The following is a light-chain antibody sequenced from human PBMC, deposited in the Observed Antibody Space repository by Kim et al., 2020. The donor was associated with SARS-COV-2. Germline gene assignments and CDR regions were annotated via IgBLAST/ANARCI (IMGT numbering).Light chain of an antibody. CDR2: EDN. J-gene: IGLJ3*02. CDR1: SGSIASNY. V-gene: IGLV6-57*02. Sequence: GKTVTIPCNGSSGSIASNYVQWYQQRPGSAPTTVIYEDNQRPSGVPDRFSGSIDSSSNSASLTISGLKTEDEADYYCQSYDSSNWVFGGGTKVTVL. CDR3: QSYDSSNWV.